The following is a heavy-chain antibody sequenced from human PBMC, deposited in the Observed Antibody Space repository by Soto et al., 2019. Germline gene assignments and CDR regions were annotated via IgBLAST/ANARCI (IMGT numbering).Heavy chain of an antibody. CDR3: ARVPSSGGCSSTSCYAGDHFDY. CDR1: EGSFSGYY. D-gene: IGHD2-2*01. Sequence: SETMSLTSAVDEGSFSGYYWSWLRQPQGKGLEWIGEINHSGSTNYNPSLKSRVTISVDTSKNQFSLKLSSVTAADTAVYYCARVPSSGGCSSTSCYAGDHFDYWGQGTLVTVSS. CDR2: INHSGST. J-gene: IGHJ4*02. V-gene: IGHV4-34*01.